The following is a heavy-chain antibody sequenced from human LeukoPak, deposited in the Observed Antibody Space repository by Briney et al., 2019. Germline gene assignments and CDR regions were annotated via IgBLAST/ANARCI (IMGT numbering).Heavy chain of an antibody. D-gene: IGHD3-10*01. CDR2: INPNSGGT. J-gene: IGHJ4*02. CDR1: GYIFTGYY. CDR3: ARDFTVRGVLGY. Sequence: GASVKVSCKASGYIFTGYYMHWVRQAPGQGLEWMGWINPNSGGTNYAQKFQGRVTMTRDTSISTAYMELSRPKSDDTAVYYCARDFTVRGVLGYWGQGTLVTVSS. V-gene: IGHV1-2*02.